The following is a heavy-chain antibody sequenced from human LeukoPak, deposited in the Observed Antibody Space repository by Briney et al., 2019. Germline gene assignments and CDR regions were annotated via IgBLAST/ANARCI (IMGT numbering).Heavy chain of an antibody. CDR3: AREGGPYRPLDY. J-gene: IGHJ4*02. Sequence: SETLSLTCGVSGGSITNTNYWTWVRQPPGKGLEWIGEVNLQGSTNYNPSLMGRVAISVDASENHISLQLTSVTAADTAVYYCAREGGPYRPLDYSGQGTLVTVSS. V-gene: IGHV4-4*02. CDR1: GGSITNTNY. CDR2: VNLQGST.